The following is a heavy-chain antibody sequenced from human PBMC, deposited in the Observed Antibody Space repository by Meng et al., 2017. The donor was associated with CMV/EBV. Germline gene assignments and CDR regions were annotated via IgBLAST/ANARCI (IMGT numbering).Heavy chain of an antibody. Sequence: GGSLRLSCAASGFTFSSYSMNWVRQAPGKGLEWVSSISSSSSYIYYADSMKGRFTISRDNAKNSLYLQMNSLGAEDTAVYYCARSRPRSTCSSTSCYGVDYWGQGTLVTVSS. J-gene: IGHJ4*02. CDR1: GFTFSSYS. CDR3: ARSRPRSTCSSTSCYGVDY. CDR2: ISSSSSYI. D-gene: IGHD2-2*01. V-gene: IGHV3-21*01.